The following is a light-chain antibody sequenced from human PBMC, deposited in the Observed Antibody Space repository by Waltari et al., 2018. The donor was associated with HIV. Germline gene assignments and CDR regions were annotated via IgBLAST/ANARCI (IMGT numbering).Light chain of an antibody. J-gene: IGLJ2*01. V-gene: IGLV3-19*01. CDR2: SNN. CDR1: SLRDSY. Sequence: SSQLTQDPAVTVALGQTVRITCQGDSLRDSYAGWYQQKTGQAPVLVFSSNNDRPSGIPDRFSGSSSGSTASLTITGAQAEDEAEYYCNSRDIRGKQVIFGGGTRLTVL. CDR3: NSRDIRGKQVI.